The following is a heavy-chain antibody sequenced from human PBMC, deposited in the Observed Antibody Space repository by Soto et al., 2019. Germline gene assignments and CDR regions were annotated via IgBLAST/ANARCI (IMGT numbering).Heavy chain of an antibody. J-gene: IGHJ6*02. CDR3: ARDLGSSHYYYYGMDV. CDR2: IYYSGST. Sequence: SETLSLTCTVSGGSISSYYWSWIWQPPGKGLEWIGYIYYSGSTNYNPSLKSRVTISVDTSKNQFSLKLSSVTAADTAVYYCARDLGSSHYYYYGMDVWGQGTTVTVSS. V-gene: IGHV4-59*01. D-gene: IGHD2-2*01. CDR1: GGSISSYY.